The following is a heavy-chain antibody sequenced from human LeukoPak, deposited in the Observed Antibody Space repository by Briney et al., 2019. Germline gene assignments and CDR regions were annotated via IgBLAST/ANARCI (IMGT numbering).Heavy chain of an antibody. Sequence: GGSLRLSCAASGFTFSSYSMNWVRQAPGKGLEWVSSISSSSSYIYYADSVKGRFTISRDNAKNSLYLQMNSLRAEDTAVYYCARDRLSYCSGGSCCPDYWGQGTLVTVSS. CDR1: GFTFSSYS. V-gene: IGHV3-21*01. D-gene: IGHD2-15*01. J-gene: IGHJ4*02. CDR2: ISSSSSYI. CDR3: ARDRLSYCSGGSCCPDY.